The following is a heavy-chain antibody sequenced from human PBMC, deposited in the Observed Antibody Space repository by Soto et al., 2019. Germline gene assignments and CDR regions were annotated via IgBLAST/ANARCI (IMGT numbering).Heavy chain of an antibody. CDR1: GGSISSGGYY. D-gene: IGHD3-9*01. CDR2: IYYSGST. V-gene: IGHV4-61*08. CDR3: AREGIFAEAVDYYYHYGMDV. Sequence: SETLSLTCTVSGGSISSGGYYWSWIRQHPGKGLEWIGYIYYSGSTYYNPSLKSRVTISVDTSKNQFSLKLSSVTAADTAVYYCAREGIFAEAVDYYYHYGMDVWGQGTTVTVSS. J-gene: IGHJ6*02.